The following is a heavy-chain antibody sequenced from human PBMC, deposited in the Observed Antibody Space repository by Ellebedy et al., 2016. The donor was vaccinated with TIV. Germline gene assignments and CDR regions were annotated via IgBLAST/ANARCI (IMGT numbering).Heavy chain of an antibody. CDR1: GGSFSAYY. Sequence: SQTLSLTCXVYGGSFSAYYWNWIRQPPGKGLERIGEVNHSGSTNYIPSLKSRGTISVDTSKNQFSLKLRYVTAADTAVYYCARSRSMGPFDYWGQGILVTVSS. J-gene: IGHJ4*02. CDR2: VNHSGST. V-gene: IGHV4-34*01. D-gene: IGHD2-8*01. CDR3: ARSRSMGPFDY.